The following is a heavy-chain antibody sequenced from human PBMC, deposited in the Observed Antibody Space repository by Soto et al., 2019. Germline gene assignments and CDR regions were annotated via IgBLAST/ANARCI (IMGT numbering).Heavy chain of an antibody. D-gene: IGHD3-9*01. CDR2: ISYDGSNK. Sequence: HPGGSLRLSCAAAVCPCSSDSMHWVRHAPRKGLDWVAVISYDGSNKYYADSVKGRFTISRDNSKNTLYLQMNSLSAEDTAVYYCAKEKLRYFDWLFHVVGGMDVWGQGTTVTVSS. CDR1: VCPCSSDS. V-gene: IGHV3-30*18. CDR3: AKEKLRYFDWLFHVVGGMDV. J-gene: IGHJ6*02.